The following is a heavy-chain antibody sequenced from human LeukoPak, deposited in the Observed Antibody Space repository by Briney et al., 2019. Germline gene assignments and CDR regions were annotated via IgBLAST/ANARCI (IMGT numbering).Heavy chain of an antibody. CDR1: GGSFSGYY. CDR3: ARATYYYDSSGYYAFDI. J-gene: IGHJ3*02. Sequence: NPSETLSLTCAVYGGSFSGYYWSWIRQPPGKGLEWIGEINHSGSTNYNPSLKSRVTISVDTSKNQFSLKLSSVTAADTAVYYCARATYYYDSSGYYAFDIWGQGTMVTVSS. V-gene: IGHV4-34*01. CDR2: INHSGST. D-gene: IGHD3-22*01.